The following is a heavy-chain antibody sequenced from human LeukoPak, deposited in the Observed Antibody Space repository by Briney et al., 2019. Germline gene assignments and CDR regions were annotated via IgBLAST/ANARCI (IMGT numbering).Heavy chain of an antibody. CDR3: ARDPVDTSMRGCLDY. J-gene: IGHJ4*02. CDR1: GYTFTTYY. CDR2: INPGGGST. D-gene: IGHD5-18*01. V-gene: IGHV1-46*01. Sequence: ASVKVSCKASGYTFTTYYIHWVRQAPGQGLEWMGIINPGGGSTTYAQNFQGRFTMTWDMSTTTVYMELRSLRSEDTAVYYCARDPVDTSMRGCLDYWSQGTLVTVSS.